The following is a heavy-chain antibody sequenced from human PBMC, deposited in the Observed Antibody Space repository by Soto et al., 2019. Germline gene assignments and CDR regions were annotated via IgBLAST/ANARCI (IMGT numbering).Heavy chain of an antibody. CDR3: ARDKFSGTYYIKGVTYLFDY. CDR2: LNQDGNEK. V-gene: IGHV3-7*03. Sequence: GVSLRLSCAASGFSFIDYWMSWVRQAPGKGLEWVANLNQDGNEKNYMDYVKGRFTISRDNAKNSVYLQLNSLRAEDTAVYYCARDKFSGTYYIKGVTYLFDYWGQGALVTVSS. J-gene: IGHJ4*02. CDR1: GFSFIDYW. D-gene: IGHD1-26*01.